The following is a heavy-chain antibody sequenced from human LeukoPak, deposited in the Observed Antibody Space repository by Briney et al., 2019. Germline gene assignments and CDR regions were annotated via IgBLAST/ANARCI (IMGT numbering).Heavy chain of an antibody. CDR1: GGSFSGYY. D-gene: IGHD6-6*01. Sequence: SETLSLTCAVYGGSFSGYYWSWIRQPPGKGLEWIGEINHSGSTNYNPSLKSRVTISVDTSKNQFPLKLSSVTAADTAVYYCARGGIAARHWGQGTLVTVSS. V-gene: IGHV4-34*01. CDR3: ARGGIAARH. J-gene: IGHJ4*02. CDR2: INHSGST.